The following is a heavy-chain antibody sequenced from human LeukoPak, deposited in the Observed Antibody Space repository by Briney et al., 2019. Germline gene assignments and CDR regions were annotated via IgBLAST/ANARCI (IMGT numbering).Heavy chain of an antibody. D-gene: IGHD6-13*01. CDR1: GDSVSSTTTA. J-gene: IGHJ6*02. CDR3: ARGYWAYGMDV. V-gene: IGHV6-1*01. CDR2: TYYTSKWIT. Sequence: SQTLSLTCAISGDSVSSTTTAWIWIRQSPSRGLEWLGRTYYTSKWITDYAVSVKGRITVNPNTSNNQFSLQLNSVTPEDTAVYYCARGYWAYGMDVWGPGTTVTVSS.